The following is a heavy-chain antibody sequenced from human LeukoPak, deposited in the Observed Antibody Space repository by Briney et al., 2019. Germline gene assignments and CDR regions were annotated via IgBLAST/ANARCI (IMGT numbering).Heavy chain of an antibody. Sequence: SQTLSLTCTVSGGSISSGDYYWSWIRQPPGKGLEWIGYIYYSGSTYYNPSPKSRVTISVDTSKNQFSLKLSSVTAADTAVYYCARDKMYYYGSGSYRGNWFDPWGQGTLVTVSS. CDR1: GGSISSGDYY. J-gene: IGHJ5*02. CDR2: IYYSGST. V-gene: IGHV4-30-4*01. D-gene: IGHD3-10*01. CDR3: ARDKMYYYGSGSYRGNWFDP.